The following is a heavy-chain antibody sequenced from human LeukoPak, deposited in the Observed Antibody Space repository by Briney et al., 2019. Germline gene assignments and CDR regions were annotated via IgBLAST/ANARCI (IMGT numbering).Heavy chain of an antibody. CDR3: ARAPRVVRGVYYFDY. CDR1: GYTFTSYD. Sequence: GASVKVSCKASGYTFTSYDINWVRQATGQGLEWMGWMNPNSGNTGYAQKFQGRVTITRNTSISTAYMELSSLRSEDTAVYYCARAPRVVRGVYYFDYWGQGTLVTVSS. CDR2: MNPNSGNT. J-gene: IGHJ4*02. D-gene: IGHD3-10*01. V-gene: IGHV1-8*03.